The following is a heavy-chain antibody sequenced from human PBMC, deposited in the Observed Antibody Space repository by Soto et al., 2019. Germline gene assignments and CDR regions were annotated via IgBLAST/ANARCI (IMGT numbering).Heavy chain of an antibody. CDR3: ARGAPPIDY. Sequence: QVQLVQSGAEEKKPGASVKVSCKASGYTFTTYAMHWVRQAPGQRLEWMGWINAGNGNTKYSQKLQGRVTITRDTSASTAYMELRSLRSEDTAVYYCARGAPPIDYWGQGTLVTVSS. J-gene: IGHJ4*02. CDR1: GYTFTTYA. CDR2: INAGNGNT. V-gene: IGHV1-3*05.